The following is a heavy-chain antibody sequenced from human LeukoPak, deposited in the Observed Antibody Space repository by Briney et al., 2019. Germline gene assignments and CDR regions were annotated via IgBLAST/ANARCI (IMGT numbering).Heavy chain of an antibody. Sequence: GGCLRLSCAVEGFSFRNYWMGWVRQAPGRGLGWVAHTKPDGRAEIHADCVRGRVSTSRDNANHLLSLQTNRLRAEHTCVYYGARDCGLNTYFDYWGQGTLVTVSS. CDR3: ARDCGLNTYFDY. D-gene: IGHD2-21*01. CDR1: GFSFRNYW. CDR2: TKPDGRAE. V-gene: IGHV3-7*01. J-gene: IGHJ4*02.